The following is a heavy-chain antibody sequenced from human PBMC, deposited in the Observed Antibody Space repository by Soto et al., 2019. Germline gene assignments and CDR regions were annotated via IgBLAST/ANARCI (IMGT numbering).Heavy chain of an antibody. V-gene: IGHV5-51*01. Sequence: GESLKISCKGSGYSFTSYWIGWVRQMPGKGLEWMGFIYPGDSDTRYSPSFQGQVTISADKSISTAYLQWSSLKASDTAMYYCASGNYDFWSGYPNWFDPWGQGTLVTVSS. CDR2: IYPGDSDT. CDR1: GYSFTSYW. CDR3: ASGNYDFWSGYPNWFDP. J-gene: IGHJ5*02. D-gene: IGHD3-3*01.